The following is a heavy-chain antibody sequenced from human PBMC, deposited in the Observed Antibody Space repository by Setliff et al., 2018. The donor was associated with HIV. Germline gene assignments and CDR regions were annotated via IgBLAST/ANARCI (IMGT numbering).Heavy chain of an antibody. Sequence: SETLSLTCTVSGGSIISSNFYWGWIRQRPGKGPEDIGSIDYSGSTYYNPSLESRVTISVDTSKSQFSLKLSSVTAADTAIYYCARHRGDSGWPRGTDSWGQGTLVTVSS. CDR1: GGSIISSNFY. CDR3: ARHRGDSGWPRGTDS. V-gene: IGHV4-39*01. J-gene: IGHJ4*02. D-gene: IGHD6-19*01. CDR2: IDYSGST.